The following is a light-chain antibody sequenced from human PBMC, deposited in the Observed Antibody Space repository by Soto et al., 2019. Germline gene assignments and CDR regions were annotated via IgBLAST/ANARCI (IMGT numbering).Light chain of an antibody. CDR3: SSYAGSSNWV. J-gene: IGLJ3*02. V-gene: IGLV2-8*01. CDR2: KV. CDR1: SSDVGGYNS. Sequence: QSALTQPPSASGSPGQSVTISCTGTSSDVGGYNSVSWYQQHPGKAPKLMISKVNSGVPDRFSGSKSGNTASLTVSGLQAEDEADYYCSSYAGSSNWVFGGGTKLTVL.